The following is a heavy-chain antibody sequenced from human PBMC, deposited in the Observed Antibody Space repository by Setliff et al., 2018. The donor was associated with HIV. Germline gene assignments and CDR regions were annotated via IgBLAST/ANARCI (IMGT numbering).Heavy chain of an antibody. CDR2: INPNSGHT. CDR1: GYTFTGYY. D-gene: IGHD3-3*01. Sequence: VASVKVSCKASGYTFTGYYMHWVRQAPGQGLEWMGWINPNSGHTNYAQKFQGWVIMTRDTSIRTAHMELSRLRSDDTAVYYCARGPPLQFLELDFEYWGQGTLVTVSS. J-gene: IGHJ4*02. V-gene: IGHV1-2*04. CDR3: ARGPPLQFLELDFEY.